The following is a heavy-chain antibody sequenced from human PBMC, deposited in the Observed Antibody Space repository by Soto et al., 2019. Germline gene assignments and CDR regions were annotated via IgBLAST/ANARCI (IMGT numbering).Heavy chain of an antibody. CDR1: GYTFTSYG. CDR3: ASDTSRGEYDY. Sequence: QVQLVQSGAEVKKPGASVKVSCKASGYTFTSYGISWVRQAPGQGLEWMGWINVYNGNTNYAQKRQGRVTMTTDTSTSTAYLDLRSLRSDDTAVYFCASDTSRGEYDYWGQGTLVTVSS. V-gene: IGHV1-18*01. D-gene: IGHD3-10*01. J-gene: IGHJ4*02. CDR2: INVYNGNT.